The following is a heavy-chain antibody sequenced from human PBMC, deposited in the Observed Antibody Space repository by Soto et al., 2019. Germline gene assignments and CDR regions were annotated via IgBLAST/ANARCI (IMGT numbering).Heavy chain of an antibody. D-gene: IGHD6-19*01. V-gene: IGHV1-58*01. Sequence: SVKVSCKASGFTFTSSAVQWVRQARGQRLEWIGWIVVGSGNTNYAQKFQERVTITRDMSTSTAYMELSSLRSEDTAVYYCAREIAVADYGMDVWGQGTTVTVSS. CDR3: AREIAVADYGMDV. J-gene: IGHJ6*02. CDR1: GFTFTSSA. CDR2: IVVGSGNT.